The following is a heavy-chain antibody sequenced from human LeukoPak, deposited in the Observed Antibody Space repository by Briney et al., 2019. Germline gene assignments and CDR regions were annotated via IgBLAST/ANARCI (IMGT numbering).Heavy chain of an antibody. Sequence: ASVKGSCKVSGNILTALSSHWVRQTPGKGLEWLRGFEPADGETIHAQKFQGMFIMTEDTSTDTAYMELSSLRSEDTAVYYCAAFHRGANLDMEFFQHWGQGSLVTVSS. CDR2: FEPADGET. V-gene: IGHV1-24*01. D-gene: IGHD3-10*01. J-gene: IGHJ1*01. CDR3: AAFHRGANLDMEFFQH. CDR1: GNILTALS.